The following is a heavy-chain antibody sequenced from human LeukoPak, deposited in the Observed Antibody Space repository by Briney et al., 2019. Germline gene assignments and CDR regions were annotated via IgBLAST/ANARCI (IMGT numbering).Heavy chain of an antibody. CDR3: ARMICGGDCYLRAHFDY. D-gene: IGHD2-21*02. J-gene: IGHJ4*02. Sequence: SETLSLTCTVSDGSINTYYWSWLRQPPGKGLEWIAYIFYSGSTDYNPSLKSRVTISIDTSRNQFSLKLSSVTAADTAVYYCARMICGGDCYLRAHFDYWGQGTLVTVSS. CDR1: DGSINTYY. CDR2: IFYSGST. V-gene: IGHV4-59*08.